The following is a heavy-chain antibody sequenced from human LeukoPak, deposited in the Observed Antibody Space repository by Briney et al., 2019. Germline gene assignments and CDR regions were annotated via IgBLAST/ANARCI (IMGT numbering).Heavy chain of an antibody. Sequence: GASVKVSCKASGYTFTGFYLHWVRQAPGQGLEWMGWINPNSGGTNSAQKFQDRVTMTTDTSISTAYMDLTRLKYDDTAVYYCARGWGDIHRPHFDYWGQGTLVTVAS. J-gene: IGHJ4*02. CDR1: GYTFTGFY. V-gene: IGHV1-2*02. D-gene: IGHD3-16*01. CDR3: ARGWGDIHRPHFDY. CDR2: INPNSGGT.